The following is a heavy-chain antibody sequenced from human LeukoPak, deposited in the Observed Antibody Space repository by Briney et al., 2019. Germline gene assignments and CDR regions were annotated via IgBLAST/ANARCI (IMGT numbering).Heavy chain of an antibody. J-gene: IGHJ6*04. CDR3: ARGAVAGTPYYYGMDV. D-gene: IGHD6-19*01. V-gene: IGHV3-72*01. Sequence: TGGSLRLSCAASGFTFSDHYMDWVRQAPGKGLEWVGRTRNKANSYTTEYAASVKGRFTISRDDSKNSLYLQMNSLKTEDTAVYYCARGAVAGTPYYYGMDVWGKGTTVTVSS. CDR1: GFTFSDHY. CDR2: TRNKANSYTT.